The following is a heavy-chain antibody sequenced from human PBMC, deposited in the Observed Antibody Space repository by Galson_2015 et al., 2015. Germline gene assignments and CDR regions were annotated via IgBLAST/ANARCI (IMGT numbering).Heavy chain of an antibody. CDR3: TRGQHSSFDI. V-gene: IGHV6-1*01. CDR1: GDSVFSSSIA. Sequence: CAISGDSVFSSSIAWNRIRLSPSRGLEWLGRTYYRSKWSTEYAVSLKSRITINLDTSKNQFSLQLNSVTPEDTAVYYCTRGQHSSFDIWGQGTMVTVSS. J-gene: IGHJ3*02. D-gene: IGHD4-11*01. CDR2: TYYRSKWST.